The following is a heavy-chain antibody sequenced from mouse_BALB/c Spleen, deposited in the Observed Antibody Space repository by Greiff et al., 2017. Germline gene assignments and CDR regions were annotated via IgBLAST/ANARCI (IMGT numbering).Heavy chain of an antibody. D-gene: IGHD1-1*01. CDR2: IDPSDSYT. V-gene: IGHV1-69*02. J-gene: IGHJ4*01. CDR1: GYTFTSYW. CDR3: ATTEVDAMDY. Sequence: QVQLQQPGAELVKPGASVKLSCKASGYTFTSYWMYWVKQRPGQGLEWIGEIDPSDSYTNYNQKFKGKATLTVDKSSSTAYMQLSSLTSEDSAVDNCATTEVDAMDYWGQGTSVTVSA.